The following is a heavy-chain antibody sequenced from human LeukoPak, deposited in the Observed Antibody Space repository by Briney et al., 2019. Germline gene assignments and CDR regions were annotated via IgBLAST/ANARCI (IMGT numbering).Heavy chain of an antibody. CDR3: ARGGGYASPIGY. D-gene: IGHD5-12*01. J-gene: IGHJ4*02. Sequence: SETLSLTCTLSGGSISTYYWSWIRQPPGKGPEWIGYTYHSGSTNYSPSLKSRVTISVDTSKNQFSLKLSSVTAADTAVYYCARGGGYASPIGYWGQGALVTVSS. CDR2: TYHSGST. CDR1: GGSISTYY. V-gene: IGHV4-59*01.